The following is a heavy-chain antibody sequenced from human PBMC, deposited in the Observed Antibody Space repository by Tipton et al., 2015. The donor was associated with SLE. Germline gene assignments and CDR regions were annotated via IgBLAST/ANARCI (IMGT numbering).Heavy chain of an antibody. CDR2: AYTTGSP. Sequence: TLSLTCSIYGGSFGGYYWNWIRQPAGKGLEWIGRAYTTGSPYYNPSLESRVAISMDTSKNQFSLKLTAVTAADTAVYYCARTLDALDIWGQGTMVTVSS. J-gene: IGHJ3*02. CDR1: GGSFGGYY. CDR3: ARTLDALDI. V-gene: IGHV4-4*07.